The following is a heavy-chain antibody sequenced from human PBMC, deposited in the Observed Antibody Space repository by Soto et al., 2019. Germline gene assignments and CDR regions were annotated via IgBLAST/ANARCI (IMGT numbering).Heavy chain of an antibody. CDR3: TREGDGSGFFSDF. V-gene: IGHV3-48*01. J-gene: IGHJ4*02. CDR2: ISGRSNTI. CDR1: GFTFSDYN. D-gene: IGHD3-22*01. Sequence: PGRSLRLSCVASGFTFSDYNMNWVRQAPGKGLEWVSFISGRSNTIYYADSVKGRFTISRGNAKNSLYLLMNSLRAEDTAVYYCTREGDGSGFFSDFWGQGALVTVSS.